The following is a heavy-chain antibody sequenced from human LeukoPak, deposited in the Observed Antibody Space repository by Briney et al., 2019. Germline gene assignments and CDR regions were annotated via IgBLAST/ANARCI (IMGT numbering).Heavy chain of an antibody. Sequence: SETLSLTCTVSGGSISSNSYYWGWIRQPPGKGLEWIGSIYFSGSPYYNPSLKSRVTMSVDTSKNQFSLKASSVTAADTAVYYCARWRTAKTAFDYWGQGTLVTVSS. CDR3: ARWRTAKTAFDY. V-gene: IGHV4-39*01. CDR2: IYFSGSP. D-gene: IGHD2-21*02. CDR1: GGSISSNSYY. J-gene: IGHJ4*02.